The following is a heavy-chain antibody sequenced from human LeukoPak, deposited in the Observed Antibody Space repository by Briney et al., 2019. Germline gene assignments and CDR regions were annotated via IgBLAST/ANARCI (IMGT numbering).Heavy chain of an antibody. D-gene: IGHD4-17*01. J-gene: IGHJ2*01. Sequence: GGSLRLSCSASGFPFSSYAMHWVRQAPGKGLEYVSAISDSGGSTYYADSVKGRFTISRDNSENTLYLQMNSLRAEDTAVYYCAKVPTTVTTPAYWYFDLWGRGTLVTVS. CDR2: ISDSGGST. V-gene: IGHV3-64*04. CDR3: AKVPTTVTTPAYWYFDL. CDR1: GFPFSSYA.